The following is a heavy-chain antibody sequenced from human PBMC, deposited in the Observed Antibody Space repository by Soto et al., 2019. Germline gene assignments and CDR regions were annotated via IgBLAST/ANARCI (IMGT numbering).Heavy chain of an antibody. V-gene: IGHV3-21*02. CDR2: ITGSSSRNI. CDR3: ARADPIFGAIPRMDI. Sequence: EVQLVESGGGLVKPGGSLRLSCSASGFPFSSYTMYWVRQAPGKGLEWVSSITGSSSRNIFYADSVKGRFTISRDNANNILYLQMNNLRVEDTAVYFCARADPIFGAIPRMDIWGQGTTVTVSS. J-gene: IGHJ6*02. D-gene: IGHD3-3*01. CDR1: GFPFSSYT.